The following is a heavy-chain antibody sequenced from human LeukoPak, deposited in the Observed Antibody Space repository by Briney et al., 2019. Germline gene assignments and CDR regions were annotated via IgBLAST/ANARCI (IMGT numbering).Heavy chain of an antibody. CDR3: ARSYDSRGYYYYGMDV. Sequence: SETLSLTCTVSGGSISTYYWSWIRQPPGKGLEWIGYIYYSGSTNYNPSHKSRVTISLDTSKNQFSLKLTSVTAADTAVYYCARSYDSRGYYYYGMDVWGLGTTVTVSS. CDR1: GGSISTYY. V-gene: IGHV4-59*01. J-gene: IGHJ6*02. D-gene: IGHD3-22*01. CDR2: IYYSGST.